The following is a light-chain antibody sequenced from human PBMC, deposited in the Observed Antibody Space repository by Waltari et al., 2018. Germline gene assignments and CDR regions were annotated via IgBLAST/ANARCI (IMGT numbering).Light chain of an antibody. CDR2: YDN. J-gene: IGLJ1*01. V-gene: IGLV3-21*01. CDR1: NIESKS. CDR3: QVWDANTDPGV. Sequence: SYVLTQPPSMSVAPGETARITCGGNNIESKSVHWYRQRPGQAPVVVISYDNDRAAGSPERFSGSNSGNTATLTISRVEAGDEADYYCQVWDANTDPGVFGTGTEVTVL.